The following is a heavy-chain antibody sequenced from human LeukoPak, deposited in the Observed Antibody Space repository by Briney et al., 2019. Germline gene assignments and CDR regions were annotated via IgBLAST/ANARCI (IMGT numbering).Heavy chain of an antibody. Sequence: GGSLRLSCTASGLTFSTSGFNWVRQAPGKGLEWVASIGPTGSDRYHADSIKGRFTISRDNANNFLYLQMDSLRAEDTAVYYCATETNGRHYDYWSQGTLLTVSS. V-gene: IGHV3-21*06. CDR3: ATETNGRHYDY. CDR2: IGPTGSDR. CDR1: GLTFSTSG. D-gene: IGHD1-14*01. J-gene: IGHJ4*02.